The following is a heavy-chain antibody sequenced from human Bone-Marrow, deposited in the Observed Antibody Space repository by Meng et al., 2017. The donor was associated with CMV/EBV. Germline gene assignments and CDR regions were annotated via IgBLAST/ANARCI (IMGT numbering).Heavy chain of an antibody. V-gene: IGHV1-69*05. CDR2: IIPIFGTA. CDR3: ASSVGHQIYYYGMDV. J-gene: IGHJ6*02. Sequence: SVKVSCKASGGTFSSYAISWVRQAPGQGLEWMGGIIPIFGTANYAQKFQGRVTITTDESTSTAYMELSSLRSGDTAVYYCASSVGHQIYYYGMDVWGQGTTVAVSS. CDR1: GGTFSSYA.